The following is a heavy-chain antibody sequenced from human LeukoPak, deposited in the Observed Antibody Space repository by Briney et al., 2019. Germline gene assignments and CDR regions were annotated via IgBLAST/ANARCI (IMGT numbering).Heavy chain of an antibody. CDR2: INPNSGGT. CDR1: GYTFTGYY. CDR3: ARVRGSSWSTYYFDY. V-gene: IGHV1-2*02. J-gene: IGHJ4*02. D-gene: IGHD6-13*01. Sequence: GASVKVSCKASGYTFTGYYMHWVRQAPGQGLEWMGWINPNSGGTNYAQKFQGRVTMTRDTSISTAYMELSRLRSDDTAVCYCARVRGSSWSTYYFDYWGQGTLVTVSS.